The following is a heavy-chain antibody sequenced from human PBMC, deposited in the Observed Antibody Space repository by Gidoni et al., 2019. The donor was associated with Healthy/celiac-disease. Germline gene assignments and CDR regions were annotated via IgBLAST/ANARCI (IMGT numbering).Heavy chain of an antibody. J-gene: IGHJ6*02. CDR1: GFTFSSYA. CDR3: VKPIVAFSYYYYGMDV. V-gene: IGHV3-64D*08. D-gene: IGHD3-22*01. CDR2: ISSNGGST. Sequence: EVQLVESGGGLVQPGGSLRLSCSASGFTFSSYAMHWVRQAPGKGLEYVSAISSNGGSTYYADAVKGRFTISRDNSKNTLYLQMSSRRAEDTAVYYCVKPIVAFSYYYYGMDVWGQGTTVTVSS.